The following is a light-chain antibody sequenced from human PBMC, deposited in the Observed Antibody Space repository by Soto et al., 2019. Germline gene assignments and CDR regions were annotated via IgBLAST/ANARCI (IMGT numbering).Light chain of an antibody. V-gene: IGLV1-44*01. CDR1: SSNIGSNT. Sequence: QSVLTQPPSASGTPGQRVTISCSGSSSNIGSNTVNWYQQLPGTAPKLLIYTNNHRPSGVPDRLSGSKSGTSASLAISGLQSEDEADYYCAAWDGSLDGVVFGGGTKLTVL. J-gene: IGLJ2*01. CDR2: TNN. CDR3: AAWDGSLDGVV.